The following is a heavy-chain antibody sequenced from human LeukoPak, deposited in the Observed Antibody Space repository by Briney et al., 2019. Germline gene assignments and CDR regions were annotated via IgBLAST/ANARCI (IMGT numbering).Heavy chain of an antibody. CDR2: INPNSGGT. Sequence: ASVKVSCKASGYTFTANYIHWVRQAPGQGLEWMGWINPNSGGTNYAQRFQGKVTLTRDTSISTVYMEVSRLRCDDTAVYYCGRAPGIATIEYWGQGTLVTVSS. J-gene: IGHJ4*02. CDR1: GYTFTANY. D-gene: IGHD6-13*01. V-gene: IGHV1-2*02. CDR3: GRAPGIATIEY.